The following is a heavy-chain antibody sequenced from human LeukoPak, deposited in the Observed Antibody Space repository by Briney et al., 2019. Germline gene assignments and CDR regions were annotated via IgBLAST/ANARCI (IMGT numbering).Heavy chain of an antibody. CDR2: ISGSGGST. D-gene: IGHD3-22*01. J-gene: IGHJ4*02. V-gene: IGHV3-23*01. CDR3: ARDTDYYDSSGYYYDPFDY. CDR1: GFTFSSYA. Sequence: PGGSLRLSCAASGFTFSSYAMSWVRQAPGKGLEWVSAISGSGGSTYYADSVKGRFTISRDNSKNTLYLQMNSLRAEDTAVYYCARDTDYYDSSGYYYDPFDYWGQGTLVTVSS.